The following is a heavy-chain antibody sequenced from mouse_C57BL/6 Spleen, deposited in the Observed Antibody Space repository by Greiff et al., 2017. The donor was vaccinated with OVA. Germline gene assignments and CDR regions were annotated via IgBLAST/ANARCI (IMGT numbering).Heavy chain of an antibody. CDR1: GYTFTSYW. D-gene: IGHD2-5*01. Sequence: QVQLQQPGAELVRPGTSVKLSCKASGYTFTSYWMHWVKQRPGQGLEWIGVIDPSDSYTNYNQKFKGKATLTVDTSSSTAYMQLSSLTSEDSAVYYCARRGGYSNYWRDWGQGTTLTVSS. CDR2: IDPSDSYT. CDR3: ARRGGYSNYWRD. V-gene: IGHV1-59*01. J-gene: IGHJ2*01.